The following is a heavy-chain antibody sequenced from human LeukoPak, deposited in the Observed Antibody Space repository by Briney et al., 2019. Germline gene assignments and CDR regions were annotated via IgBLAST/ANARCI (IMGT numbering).Heavy chain of an antibody. V-gene: IGHV1-24*01. Sequence: ASVKVSCKVSGYTLTELSMHWVRQAPGKGLEWMGGFDPEDGETIYAQKFQGRVTMTEDTSTDTGYMELRSLRSDDTAVYYCARGSPPRRNYDSRGYYSYYFDYWGQGTLVTVSS. CDR2: FDPEDGET. CDR3: ARGSPPRRNYDSRGYYSYYFDY. J-gene: IGHJ4*02. CDR1: GYTLTELS. D-gene: IGHD3-22*01.